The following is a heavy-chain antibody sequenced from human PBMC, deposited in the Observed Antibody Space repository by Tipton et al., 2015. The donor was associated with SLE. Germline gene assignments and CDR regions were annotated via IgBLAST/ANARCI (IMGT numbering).Heavy chain of an antibody. D-gene: IGHD1-1*01. CDR3: ARENDDNDY. J-gene: IGHJ4*02. V-gene: IGHV3-7*01. CDR1: GFTFSTYW. CDR2: IIGDGNTK. Sequence: SLRLSCAASGFTFSTYWMSWVRQAPGKGLEWVATIIGDGNTKWYVDSVKGRFTISRDNAKKSLYLQMDSLRDEDTAVYYCARENDDNDYWGQGTLVTVSS.